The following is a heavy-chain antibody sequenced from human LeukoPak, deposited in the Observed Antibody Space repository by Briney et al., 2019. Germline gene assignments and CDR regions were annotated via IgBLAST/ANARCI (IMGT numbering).Heavy chain of an antibody. Sequence: GGSLRLSCAASGFTFSSYGMHWVRQAPGKGLEWVAFIRYDGSNKYCADSVKGRFTISRDNSKNTLYLQMNSLRAEATAVYYCAKDNSYGDYVTYFDYWGQGTLVTVSS. J-gene: IGHJ4*02. CDR2: IRYDGSNK. CDR1: GFTFSSYG. CDR3: AKDNSYGDYVTYFDY. D-gene: IGHD4-17*01. V-gene: IGHV3-30*02.